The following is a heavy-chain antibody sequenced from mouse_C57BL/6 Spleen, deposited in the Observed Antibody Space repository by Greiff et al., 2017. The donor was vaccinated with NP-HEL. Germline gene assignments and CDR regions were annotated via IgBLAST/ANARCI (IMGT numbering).Heavy chain of an antibody. CDR1: GFSLTSYG. D-gene: IGHD1-1*01. J-gene: IGHJ4*01. V-gene: IGHV2-3*01. CDR2: IWGGGGT. Sequence: VQLVESGPGLVAPSQRLSITCTVTGFSLTSYGVSWVRQPPGKGLEWLGVIWGGGGTNYHSALIYRLGISNDNSKSQVFLKLNSLQTDDTASYYCAKLVAHATDYWGQGTSVTVSS. CDR3: AKLVAHATDY.